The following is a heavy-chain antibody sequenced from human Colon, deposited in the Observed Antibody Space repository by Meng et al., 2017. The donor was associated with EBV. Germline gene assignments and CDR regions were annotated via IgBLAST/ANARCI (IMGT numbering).Heavy chain of an antibody. CDR1: GDSVTNGGYS. CDR3: ARDTSTWGNKGLDH. J-gene: IGHJ4*02. CDR2: IYHSGST. V-gene: IGHV4-30-2*01. D-gene: IGHD7-27*01. Sequence: HLQLQGSASGLGKPSQTLSPTCVVSGDSVTNGGYSWSWIRQQPGKGLEWIGYIYHSGSTKYNPSLKSRVTISVDTSKNQFSLKLSSVTAADTAVYYCARDTSTWGNKGLDHWGQGILVTVSS.